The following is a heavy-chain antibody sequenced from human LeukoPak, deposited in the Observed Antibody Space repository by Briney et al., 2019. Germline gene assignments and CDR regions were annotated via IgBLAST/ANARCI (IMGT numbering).Heavy chain of an antibody. CDR1: GGSISSYY. J-gene: IGHJ3*02. CDR3: ARGEDSSGWYFGRGTAFDI. CDR2: IYYSGST. D-gene: IGHD6-19*01. Sequence: PSETLSLTCTVSGGSISSYYWSWIRQPPGKGLEWIGYIYYSGSTNYNPSLKSRVTISVDTSKNQFSLKLSSVTAADTAVYYCARGEDSSGWYFGRGTAFDIWGQGTMVTVSS. V-gene: IGHV4-59*01.